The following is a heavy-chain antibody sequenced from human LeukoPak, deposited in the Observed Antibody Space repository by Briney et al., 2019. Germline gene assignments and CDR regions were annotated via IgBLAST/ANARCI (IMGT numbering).Heavy chain of an antibody. J-gene: IGHJ6*02. CDR3: ARGPYDFWSGYWNYYYYYGMDV. Sequence: ASVKVSCKASGYTFAGYYIHWVRQVPGQGLEWMGWINPNSGNTGYAQKFQGRVTMTRNTSISTAYMELSSLRSEDTAVYYCARGPYDFWSGYWNYYYYYGMDVWGQGTTVTVSS. D-gene: IGHD3-3*01. CDR2: INPNSGNT. V-gene: IGHV1-8*02. CDR1: GYTFAGYY.